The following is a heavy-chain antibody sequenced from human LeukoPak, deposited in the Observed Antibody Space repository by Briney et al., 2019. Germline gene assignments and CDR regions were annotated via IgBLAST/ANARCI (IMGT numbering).Heavy chain of an antibody. J-gene: IGHJ4*02. V-gene: IGHV1-3*01. D-gene: IGHD4-17*01. CDR2: INAGNGNT. CDR1: GYTFTSYA. Sequence: ASVKVSCKASGYTFTSYAMHWVRQAPGQRLEWMGWINAGNGNTKYSQKFQGRVTITRDTSASTAYMELSSLRSEDTAVYYCAGWPMTTVVGFDYWGQGTLVTVSS. CDR3: AGWPMTTVVGFDY.